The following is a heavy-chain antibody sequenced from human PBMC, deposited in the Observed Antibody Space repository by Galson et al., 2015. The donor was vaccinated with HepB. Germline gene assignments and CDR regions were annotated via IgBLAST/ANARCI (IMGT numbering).Heavy chain of an antibody. V-gene: IGHV3-23*01. CDR2: VHYTGDTT. Sequence: SLRLSCAASGFTFSNYSMSWVRQAAGKGLEWVSSVHYTGDTTYYSDSVKGRFTIFRDQSKNTVYLQMNSLRVEDTAVYYCAKTYGDYHIGQWDYWGQGTLVSVSS. CDR1: GFTFSNYS. J-gene: IGHJ4*02. D-gene: IGHD4-17*01. CDR3: AKTYGDYHIGQWDY.